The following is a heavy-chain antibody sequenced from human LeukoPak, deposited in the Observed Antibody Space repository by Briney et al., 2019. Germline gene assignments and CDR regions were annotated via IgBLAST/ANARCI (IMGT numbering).Heavy chain of an antibody. Sequence: SETLSLTCTVSGGSISSYYWSWIRQPAGKGLEWIGRIYTSGSTNYNPSLKSRVTMSVGTSKNQFSLKLSSVTAADTAVYYCARMGRSSSWSYYFDYWGQGTLVTVSS. CDR1: GGSISSYY. J-gene: IGHJ4*02. CDR2: IYTSGST. D-gene: IGHD6-13*01. CDR3: ARMGRSSSWSYYFDY. V-gene: IGHV4-4*07.